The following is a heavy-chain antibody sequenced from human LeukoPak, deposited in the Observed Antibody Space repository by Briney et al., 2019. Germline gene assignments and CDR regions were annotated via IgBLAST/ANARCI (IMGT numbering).Heavy chain of an antibody. V-gene: IGHV3-20*04. Sequence: GGSLRLSCAASGFTFSSYAMSWVRQAPGKGLEWVSGINWNGGSRGYADSVKGRFTISRDNAKNSLYLQMNSLRAEDTAVYYCARQYTYGHWYFDLWGRGTLITVSS. CDR3: ARQYTYGHWYFDL. CDR2: INWNGGSR. D-gene: IGHD5-18*01. J-gene: IGHJ2*01. CDR1: GFTFSSYA.